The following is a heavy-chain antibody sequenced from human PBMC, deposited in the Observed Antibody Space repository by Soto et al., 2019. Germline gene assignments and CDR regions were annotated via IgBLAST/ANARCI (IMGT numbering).Heavy chain of an antibody. V-gene: IGHV4-34*01. D-gene: IGHD3-9*01. J-gene: IGHJ4*02. Sequence: PSETLSLTCAVYGGSFSGYYWSWIRQPPGKGLEWIGEINHSGSTNYNPSLKSRVTISVDTSKNQFSLKLSSVTAADTAVYYCARENWGWLVNSIDYWGQGTLVTVSS. CDR3: ARENWGWLVNSIDY. CDR1: GGSFSGYY. CDR2: INHSGST.